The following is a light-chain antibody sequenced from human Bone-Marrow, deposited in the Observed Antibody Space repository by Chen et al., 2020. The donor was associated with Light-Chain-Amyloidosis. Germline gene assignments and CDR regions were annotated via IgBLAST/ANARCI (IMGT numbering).Light chain of an antibody. CDR1: NIGSTS. CDR3: QVWDRSSDRPV. V-gene: IGLV3-21*02. J-gene: IGLJ3*02. Sequence: SYVLTPPSSVSVAPGQTATIACGGNNIGSTSVYWYQQTPGQAPLLVVYDDSDRPSGLPERLSGSNSGNTANLTIRRVEAGDEADYYCQVWDRSSDRPVFGGGTKPTVL. CDR2: DDS.